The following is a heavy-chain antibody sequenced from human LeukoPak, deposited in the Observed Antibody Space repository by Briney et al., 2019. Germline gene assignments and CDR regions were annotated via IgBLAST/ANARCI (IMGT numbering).Heavy chain of an antibody. Sequence: GGSLRLSCAASGFTFSDYYMSWIRQAPGKGLECVSYISSSGSTIYYADSAKGRFTISRDNAKNPLYLQMNSLRAEDTAVYYCARETTVVTSTSDYWGQGTLVTVSS. CDR2: ISSSGSTI. J-gene: IGHJ4*02. CDR1: GFTFSDYY. D-gene: IGHD4-23*01. V-gene: IGHV3-11*01. CDR3: ARETTVVTSTSDY.